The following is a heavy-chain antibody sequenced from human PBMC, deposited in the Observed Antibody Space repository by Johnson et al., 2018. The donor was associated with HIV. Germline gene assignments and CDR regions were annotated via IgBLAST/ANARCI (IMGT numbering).Heavy chain of an antibody. CDR2: ISWNSGNI. CDR1: GFSFDDYA. Sequence: VQLVESGGGLVQPGRSLRLSCAASGFSFDDYAMHWVRQAPGKGLEWVSGISWNSGNIAYADSVKGRFTISRDNSKNTLYLQMNSLRAEDTAVYYCARAGAVGFDAFDIWGQGTMVTVTS. J-gene: IGHJ3*02. CDR3: ARAGAVGFDAFDI. D-gene: IGHD6-19*01. V-gene: IGHV3-9*01.